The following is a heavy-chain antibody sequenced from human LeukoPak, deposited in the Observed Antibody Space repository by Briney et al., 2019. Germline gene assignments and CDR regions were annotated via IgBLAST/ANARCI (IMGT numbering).Heavy chain of an antibody. CDR3: ARHYMVRARRYFDL. D-gene: IGHD3-10*01. CDR2: IYYSGST. V-gene: IGHV4-59*08. J-gene: IGHJ2*01. CDR1: GGSISSYY. Sequence: SETLSLTCTVSGGSISSYYWSWIRQPPGKGLEWIGYIYYSGSTNYNPSLESRVTISVDTSKNQFSLKLSSVTAADTAVYYCARHYMVRARRYFDLWGRGTLVTVSS.